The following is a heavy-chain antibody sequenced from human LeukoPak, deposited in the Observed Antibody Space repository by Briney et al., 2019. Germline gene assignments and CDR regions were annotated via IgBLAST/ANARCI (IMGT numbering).Heavy chain of an antibody. CDR3: ATGFGGPVI. CDR2: ISWNSGSI. J-gene: IGHJ4*02. CDR1: GFTFDDYA. Sequence: GGSLRLSCAASGFTFDDYAMHWVRQAPGKGLEWVSGISWNSGSIGYADSVKGRFTISRDNAKNSLYLQMNSLRAEDMALYYCATGFGGPVIGGQGTLVTISS. V-gene: IGHV3-9*03. D-gene: IGHD3-3*01.